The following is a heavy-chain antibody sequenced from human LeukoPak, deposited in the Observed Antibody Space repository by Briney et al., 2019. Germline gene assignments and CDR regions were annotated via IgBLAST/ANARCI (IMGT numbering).Heavy chain of an antibody. D-gene: IGHD3-10*01. CDR3: ARAPYGYYFDY. CDR2: IIPIFGTA. Sequence: ASVKVSCKASGGTFSSYAISWVRQAPGQGLEWMGGIIPIFGTANYAQKFQGRVTITADESTSIAYMELSSLRPEDTAVYYCARAPYGYYFDYWGQGTLVTVSS. J-gene: IGHJ4*02. V-gene: IGHV1-69*01. CDR1: GGTFSSYA.